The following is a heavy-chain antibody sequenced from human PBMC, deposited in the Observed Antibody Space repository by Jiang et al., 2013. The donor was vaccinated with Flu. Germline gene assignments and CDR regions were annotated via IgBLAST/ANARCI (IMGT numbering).Heavy chain of an antibody. Sequence: LSCAASGFTFSSYWMSWVRQAPGKGLEWVANIKQDGSEKYYVDSVKGRFAISRDNAKSSLYLQMNSLRAEDTAVYYCTSHWAPGTTVTSLGSCWGQGTLVTVSS. J-gene: IGHJ4*02. V-gene: IGHV3-7*01. CDR1: GFTFSSYW. D-gene: IGHD4-17*01. CDR2: IKQDGSEK. CDR3: TSHWAPGTTVTSLGSC.